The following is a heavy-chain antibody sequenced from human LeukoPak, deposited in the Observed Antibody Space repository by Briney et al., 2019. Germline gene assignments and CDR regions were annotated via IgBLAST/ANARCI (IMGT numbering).Heavy chain of an antibody. Sequence: ASVKVSCKASGHTFTSYGISWVRQAPGQGLEWMGWISAYNGNTNYAQKLQGRVTMTTDTSTSTAYMELRSLRSDDTAVYYCARDKTASSIVGATAGDYWGQGTLVTVSS. D-gene: IGHD1-26*01. CDR3: ARDKTASSIVGATAGDY. CDR2: ISAYNGNT. CDR1: GHTFTSYG. J-gene: IGHJ4*02. V-gene: IGHV1-18*01.